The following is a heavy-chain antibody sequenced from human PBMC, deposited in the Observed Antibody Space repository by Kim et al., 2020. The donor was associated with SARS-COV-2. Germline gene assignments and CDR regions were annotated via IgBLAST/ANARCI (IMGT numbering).Heavy chain of an antibody. V-gene: IGHV3-72*01. Sequence: GGSLRLSCVGSGFTFSDYYMDWFRQAPGKGLEFVGRIRKEADRNMTLYAASVQGRVTISRDDSKKSVYLQIGSLKTEDTAMYYGGDLGAGFCGQGTLVTVSS. CDR1: GFTFSDYY. CDR2: IRKEADRNMT. D-gene: IGHD3-16*01. CDR3: GDLGAGF. J-gene: IGHJ4*02.